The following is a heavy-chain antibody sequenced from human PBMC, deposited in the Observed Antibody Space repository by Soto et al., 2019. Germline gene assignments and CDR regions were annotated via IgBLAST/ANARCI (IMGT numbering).Heavy chain of an antibody. CDR2: INPSGGSS. Sequence: QVQLVQSGAEVKKPGASVKVSCKASGYTFTSYYMHWVRQAPGQGLEWMGIINPSGGSSSYAQKFQVRVTMTRDTSTYTVSMELNSLRSEDTAVYYCGRGSLITMIVNYWGQGTLVTVSS. V-gene: IGHV1-46*01. J-gene: IGHJ4*02. CDR3: GRGSLITMIVNY. CDR1: GYTFTSYY. D-gene: IGHD3-22*01.